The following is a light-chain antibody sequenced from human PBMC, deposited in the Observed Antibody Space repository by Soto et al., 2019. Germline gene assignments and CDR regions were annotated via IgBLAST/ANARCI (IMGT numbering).Light chain of an antibody. CDR1: SRDVGGYNF. CDR2: EVS. V-gene: IGLV2-14*01. Sequence: SPLTQPASVSRSPGQLITITCTGTSRDVGGYNFVSSYQQHPGNATKLMIYEVSNRPSGVSNRFSGSKSGNTAFLTISGLXAEDEADDYGGLFTTIITFGVFGTRSKVTV. J-gene: IGLJ1*01. CDR3: GLFTTIITFGV.